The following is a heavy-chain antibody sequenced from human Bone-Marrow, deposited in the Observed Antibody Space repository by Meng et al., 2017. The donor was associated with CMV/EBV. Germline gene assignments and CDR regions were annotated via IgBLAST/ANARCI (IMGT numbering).Heavy chain of an antibody. J-gene: IGHJ6*02. V-gene: IGHV3-33*01. CDR3: ARDGYSSSWYYYYGMDV. CDR1: GFTFTSAG. Sequence: GGSLRLSCAASGFTFTSAGMHWVRQAPGKGLEWVAVIWYDGSNIQYSDSVKGRFTISRDNSKKTLDLQMNSLRAEDTAVYYCARDGYSSSWYYYYGMDVWGQGTTVPVSS. CDR2: IWYDGSNI. D-gene: IGHD6-13*01.